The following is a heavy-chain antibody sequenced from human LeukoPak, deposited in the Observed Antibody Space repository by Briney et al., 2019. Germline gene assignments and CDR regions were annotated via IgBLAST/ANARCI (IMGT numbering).Heavy chain of an antibody. J-gene: IGHJ4*02. CDR3: AREVHAAVTDFDY. CDR2: IKEDGSEK. Sequence: GGSLRLSCAASGFTFSRHWMSWVRQAPGMGLEWVANIKEDGSEKYYVDSMKGRFTISRDNARNSLYLQMNSLRAEDTAVYYCAREVHAAVTDFDYWGQGTLVTVSS. D-gene: IGHD6-13*01. V-gene: IGHV3-7*01. CDR1: GFTFSRHW.